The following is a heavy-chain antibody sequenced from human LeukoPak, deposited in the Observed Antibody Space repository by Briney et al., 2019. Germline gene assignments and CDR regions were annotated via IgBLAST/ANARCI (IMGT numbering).Heavy chain of an antibody. V-gene: IGHV3-15*01. CDR2: IKRKTDGGTT. D-gene: IGHD3-10*01. Sequence: GGSLRLSCAASGFTFTNAWMNWVRQAPGKGLEWVGRIKRKTDGGTTDYAAPVKGRFTISRDDSKNMLYLQMNSLKTEDTAVYYCTTDPDLWFGDLLSPPDYCGQGILVTVSS. J-gene: IGHJ4*02. CDR1: GFTFTNAW. CDR3: TTDPDLWFGDLLSPPDY.